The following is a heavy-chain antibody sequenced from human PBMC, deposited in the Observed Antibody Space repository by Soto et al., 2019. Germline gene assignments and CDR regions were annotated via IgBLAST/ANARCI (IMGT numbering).Heavy chain of an antibody. CDR1: GFTFSNYG. CDR2: ISYDGSNK. CDR3: AKDQSEYSYNYNGMDV. Sequence: GGSLRLSCAASGFTFSNYGMYWVRQAPGKGLEWVAVISYDGSNKYYADSVKGRFTISRDNSKNTLYLQMNSLRAEDTAVYYCAKDQSEYSYNYNGMDVWGQGTTVTVSS. J-gene: IGHJ6*02. V-gene: IGHV3-30*18. D-gene: IGHD5-18*01.